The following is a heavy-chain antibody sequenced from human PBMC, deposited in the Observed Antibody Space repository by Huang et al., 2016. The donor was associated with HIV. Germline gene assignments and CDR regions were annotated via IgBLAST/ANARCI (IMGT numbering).Heavy chain of an antibody. CDR1: GGSISSSSYY. J-gene: IGHJ6*03. CDR3: ASRTTVTTTSNYHYFYMDV. V-gene: IGHV4-39*01. CDR2: IYYIGNG. D-gene: IGHD4-17*01. Sequence: QLQLQESGPGLVKPSGTLSLTCTVSGGSISSSSYYWGWIRQSPGKGLEWIGSIYYIGNGYYNPSLKSRVTMSVDRSANQFSLKMHSVTAADTAVYYCASRTTVTTTSNYHYFYMDVWGKGTTVIVSS.